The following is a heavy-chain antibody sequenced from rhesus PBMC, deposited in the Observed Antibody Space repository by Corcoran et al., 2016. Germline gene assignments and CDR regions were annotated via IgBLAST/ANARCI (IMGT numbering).Heavy chain of an antibody. CDR2: IGGSTNSA. Sequence: QVHLQESGPELVKPSETLSLTCSVSGGSISSNSWSWIRQPPGQGLEWIGSIGGSTNSANYNPSLQSRGTISTDTSKNQFSLRLSSVTAADTAVYYCARQTGAASGRYFDYWGQGVLVTVSS. J-gene: IGHJ4*01. V-gene: IGHV4-165*01. D-gene: IGHD6-31*01. CDR3: ARQTGAASGRYFDY. CDR1: GGSISSNS.